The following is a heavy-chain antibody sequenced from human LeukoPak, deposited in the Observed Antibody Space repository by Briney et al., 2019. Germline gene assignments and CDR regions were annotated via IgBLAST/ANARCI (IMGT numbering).Heavy chain of an antibody. CDR1: GASITTGAYY. J-gene: IGHJ4*02. CDR2: IYHGGST. D-gene: IGHD5-12*01. V-gene: IGHV4-30-2*06. Sequence: SETLSLTCTVSGASITTGAYYWTYIRQSPGKDLEWIGYIYHGGSTYYNPSLKSRVTISIDRPKNQFSLKLSSVTAADTAVYYCARGYTKRDYPYFDYWGQGTLVTVSS. CDR3: ARGYTKRDYPYFDY.